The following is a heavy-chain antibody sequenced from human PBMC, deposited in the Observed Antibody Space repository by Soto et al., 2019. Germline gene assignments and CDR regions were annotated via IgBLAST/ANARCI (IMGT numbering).Heavy chain of an antibody. CDR2: INAGNGNT. D-gene: IGHD1-26*01. CDR1: GYTFTSYA. CDR3: ASGPGRADGPGDY. Sequence: QVQLVQSGAEVKKPGASVKVSCKASGYTFTSYAMHWVRQAPGQRLEWMGWINAGNGNTKYSQKFQGRVTSTRDTYASTDYIGQSSLRSEDTAVYSAASGPGRADGPGDYWGEGTLVT. V-gene: IGHV1-3*01. J-gene: IGHJ4*02.